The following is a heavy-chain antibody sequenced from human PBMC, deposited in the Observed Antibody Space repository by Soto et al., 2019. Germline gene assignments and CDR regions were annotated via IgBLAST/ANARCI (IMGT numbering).Heavy chain of an antibody. CDR3: ARGGSGSYRVADAFDI. V-gene: IGHV4-31*03. CDR2: IYYSGST. Sequence: SETLSLTCTVSGGSISSGGYYWSWIRQHPGKGLEWIGYIYYSGSTYYNPSLKSRVTISVDTSKNQFSLKLSSVTAADTAVYYCARGGSGSYRVADAFDIWGQGTMVTVSS. CDR1: GGSISSGGYY. D-gene: IGHD1-26*01. J-gene: IGHJ3*02.